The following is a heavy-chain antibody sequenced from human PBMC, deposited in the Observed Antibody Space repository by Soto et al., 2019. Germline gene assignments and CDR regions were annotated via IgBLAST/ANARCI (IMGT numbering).Heavy chain of an antibody. D-gene: IGHD2-2*03. J-gene: IGHJ5*02. CDR3: ARDRWMSRANWFDP. V-gene: IGHV4-59*12. CDR1: GGSISSYY. CDR2: IYYSGST. Sequence: SETLSLTCTVSGGSISSYYWSWIRQPPGKGLEWIGYIYYSGSTNYNPSLGSRVAISVDTSRKSFSLKLSSVTAADTAVYFCARDRWMSRANWFDPWGPGTLVTVSS.